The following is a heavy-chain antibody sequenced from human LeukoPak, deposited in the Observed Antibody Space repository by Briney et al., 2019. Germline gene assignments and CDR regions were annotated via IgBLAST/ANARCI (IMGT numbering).Heavy chain of an antibody. CDR3: ARGTYVLRFLEWLPYYYYMHV. J-gene: IGHJ6*03. V-gene: IGHV1-2*02. CDR2: INPDSGGT. D-gene: IGHD3-3*01. Sequence: ASVKVSCKASGYTFTGYYMHWVRQAPGQGLEWMGWINPDSGGTNYAQKFQGRVTMTRDTSISTAYMELSRLRSDDTAVYYCARGTYVLRFLEWLPYYYYMHVWGKGTTVTVSS. CDR1: GYTFTGYY.